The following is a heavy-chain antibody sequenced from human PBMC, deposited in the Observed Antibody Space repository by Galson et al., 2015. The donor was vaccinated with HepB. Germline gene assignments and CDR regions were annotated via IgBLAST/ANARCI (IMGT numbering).Heavy chain of an antibody. CDR1: GGSISSYY. D-gene: IGHD3-9*01. V-gene: IGHV4-59*01. J-gene: IGHJ6*02. Sequence: SETLSLTCTVSGGSISSYYWSWIRQPPGKGLEWIGYIYYSGSTNYNPSLKSRVTISVDTSKNQFSLKLSSVTAADTAVYYCASNAILTGYYNVWDSRPYYYGMDVWGQGTTVTVSS. CDR2: IYYSGST. CDR3: ASNAILTGYYNVWDSRPYYYGMDV.